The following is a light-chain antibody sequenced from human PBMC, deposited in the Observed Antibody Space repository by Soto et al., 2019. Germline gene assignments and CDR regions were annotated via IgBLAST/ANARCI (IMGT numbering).Light chain of an antibody. CDR1: SGHSSYA. CDR3: QTWGTDIQV. J-gene: IGLJ1*01. Sequence: QPVLTQSPSASASLGASVKLTCTLSSGHSSYAIAWHQQQPQKGPRYLMKLNSDGSHSKGDGIPDRFSGSSSGAECYLTISSLQSEDEGDYYCQTWGTDIQVFGTGTKLTV. V-gene: IGLV4-69*01. CDR2: LNSDGSH.